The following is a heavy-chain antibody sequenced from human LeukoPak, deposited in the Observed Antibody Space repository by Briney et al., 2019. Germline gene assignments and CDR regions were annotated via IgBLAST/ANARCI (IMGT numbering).Heavy chain of an antibody. Sequence: PGGSLRLSCAASGFPFDDYTMHWVRQAPGKGLEWVSLISWDGGSTYYADSVKGRFTISRDKSKTSLYLQMNSLRAEDAAVYYCARGTQYCSCTSCYPLTWGQGTLVTVSS. J-gene: IGHJ5*02. V-gene: IGHV3-43*01. CDR1: GFPFDDYT. CDR2: ISWDGGST. CDR3: ARGTQYCSCTSCYPLT. D-gene: IGHD2-2*01.